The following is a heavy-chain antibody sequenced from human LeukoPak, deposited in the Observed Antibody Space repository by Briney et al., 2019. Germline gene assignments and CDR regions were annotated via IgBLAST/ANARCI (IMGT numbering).Heavy chain of an antibody. Sequence: GGSLRLSCAASGFTFSNYAMSWVRQAPGKGLEWVSTISESGSSTDYADSVKGRFTISRDNSKNTLYLQMSSLRAEDTALYYCASGRKVGDMDVWGQGTTVTVSS. CDR2: ISESGSST. J-gene: IGHJ6*02. CDR1: GFTFSNYA. V-gene: IGHV3-23*01. CDR3: ASGRKVGDMDV. D-gene: IGHD1-26*01.